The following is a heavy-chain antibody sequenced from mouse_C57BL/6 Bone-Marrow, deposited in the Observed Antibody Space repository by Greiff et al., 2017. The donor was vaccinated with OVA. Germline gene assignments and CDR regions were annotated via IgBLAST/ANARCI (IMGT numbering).Heavy chain of an antibody. CDR3: ASITTVAGAY. D-gene: IGHD1-1*01. V-gene: IGHV5-4*03. Sequence: EVKLVESGGGLVKPGGSLKLSCAASGFTFSSYAMSWVRQTPEKRLEWVATISDGGSYTYYPDNVKGRFTISRENAKNNLYLQMSHLKSEDTAMYYCASITTVAGAYWGQGTLVTVSA. CDR2: ISDGGSYT. CDR1: GFTFSSYA. J-gene: IGHJ3*01.